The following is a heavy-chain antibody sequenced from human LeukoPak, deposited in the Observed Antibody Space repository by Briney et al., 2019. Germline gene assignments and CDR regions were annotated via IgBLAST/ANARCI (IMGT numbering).Heavy chain of an antibody. CDR3: SRTFWGKYIDY. D-gene: IGHD3-16*01. CDR1: GYSISSGYY. Sequence: SETLSLTCTVSGYSISSGYYWGWIRQPPGKGLEWIGSIYHSGSTYYNPSLKSRVTISVDTSKNQFSLKLSSVTAADTAVYYCSRTFWGKYIDYWGQGTLVTVTS. J-gene: IGHJ4*02. V-gene: IGHV4-38-2*02. CDR2: IYHSGST.